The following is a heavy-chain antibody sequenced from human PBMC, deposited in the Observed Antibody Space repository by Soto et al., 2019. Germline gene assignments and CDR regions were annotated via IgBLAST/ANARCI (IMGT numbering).Heavy chain of an antibody. CDR3: ARDVAVADNWFDP. J-gene: IGHJ5*02. CDR1: GGTFSSYA. Sequence: VQLVQSGAEVKKPGSSVKVSCKASGGTFSSYAISWVRQAPGQGLEWIGGIIPIFGTANYAQKFQGRVTITADDSTITAYMALSSLRSEDTAVYYCARDVAVADNWFDPWGQGTLVTVSS. CDR2: IIPIFGTA. V-gene: IGHV1-69*01. D-gene: IGHD6-19*01.